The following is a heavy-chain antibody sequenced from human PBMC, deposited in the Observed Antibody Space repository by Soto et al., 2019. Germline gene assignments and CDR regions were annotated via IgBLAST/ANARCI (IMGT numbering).Heavy chain of an antibody. CDR2: FDPEDGET. CDR3: ATSIQNYDYVWGSYRAPFAFDI. J-gene: IGHJ3*02. CDR1: GYTLTELS. V-gene: IGHV1-24*01. D-gene: IGHD3-16*02. Sequence: QVQLVQSWAEVMKPGASVKVSCKVSGYTLTELSMHWVRQAPGKGLEWMGGFDPEDGETIYAQKFQGRVTMTEDTCTDTAYMELSSLRSEDSAVYYCATSIQNYDYVWGSYRAPFAFDIWGQGTMVTVSS.